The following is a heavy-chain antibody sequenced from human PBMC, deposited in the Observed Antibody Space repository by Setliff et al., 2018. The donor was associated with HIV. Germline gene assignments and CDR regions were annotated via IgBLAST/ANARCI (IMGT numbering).Heavy chain of an antibody. CDR3: ARGGGYCTNGLCYNRYFDT. CDR1: GYRFTDYY. Sequence: GASVKVSCKASGYRFTDYYTHWVRQAPGQGLEWMGWINLNSGHTNYAEKFQGRVTMTRNMSIRTAYMDLSGLRSDDTAVYYCARGGGYCTNGLCYNRYFDTWGQGTQVTVSS. J-gene: IGHJ5*02. D-gene: IGHD2-8*01. V-gene: IGHV1-2*02. CDR2: INLNSGHT.